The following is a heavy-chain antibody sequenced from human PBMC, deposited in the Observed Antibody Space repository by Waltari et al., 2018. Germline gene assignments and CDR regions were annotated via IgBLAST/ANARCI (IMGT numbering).Heavy chain of an antibody. CDR2: IYYSGST. J-gene: IGHJ1*01. CDR1: GGSIRSSSYY. CDR3: ARHGLPRDFQH. V-gene: IGHV4-39*01. Sequence: QLQLQESGPGLVKPSETLSLTCTVSGGSIRSSSYYWGWIRQPPGKGLEWIGSIYYSGSTYYNPSRKSRVTISVDTSKNQFSLKLSSVTAADTAVYYCARHGLPRDFQHWGQGTLVTVSS.